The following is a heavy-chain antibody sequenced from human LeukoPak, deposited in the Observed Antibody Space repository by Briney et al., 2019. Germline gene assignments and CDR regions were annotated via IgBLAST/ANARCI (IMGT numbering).Heavy chain of an antibody. CDR2: ISSDGNNK. Sequence: GGSLRLSCAASGFTFSRYGMHWVRQAPGKGLEWVAVISSDGNNKYYADSVKGRFTISRDNSQNTLSLQMNSLISEDTAVYSCVRDPAFGELLSCFDYWGQGTLVTVSS. CDR1: GFTFSRYG. V-gene: IGHV3-30*03. CDR3: VRDPAFGELLSCFDY. J-gene: IGHJ4*02. D-gene: IGHD3-10*01.